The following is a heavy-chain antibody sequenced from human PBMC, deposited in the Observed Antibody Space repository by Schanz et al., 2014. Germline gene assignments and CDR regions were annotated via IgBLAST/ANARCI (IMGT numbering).Heavy chain of an antibody. V-gene: IGHV1-2*06. J-gene: IGHJ6*02. CDR3: ARVRSEDYGGMDV. Sequence: QVQLVQSGAEVKKPGASVKVSCKASGYTFTSYYMYWVRQAPGQGLEWMGRINPNTGGTLYAQKLPDRVTMATAKSLSTVYMEVSRLRSDDTAVDYCARVRSEDYGGMDVWGQGTTVTVSS. CDR1: GYTFTSYY. CDR2: INPNTGGT.